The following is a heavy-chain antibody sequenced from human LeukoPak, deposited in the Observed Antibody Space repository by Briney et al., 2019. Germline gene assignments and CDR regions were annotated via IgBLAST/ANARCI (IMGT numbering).Heavy chain of an antibody. Sequence: GGSLRLSCAASGFTFNSYAMSWVRQAPGKGLEWVAGISGSGGTTFYADSVRGRFTFSRDNSKNTLYLQMNSLRAEDTAIYYCAKENYYDSSGYWFYWGQGTLVTVSS. CDR2: ISGSGGTT. CDR1: GFTFNSYA. J-gene: IGHJ4*02. V-gene: IGHV3-23*01. CDR3: AKENYYDSSGYWFY. D-gene: IGHD3-22*01.